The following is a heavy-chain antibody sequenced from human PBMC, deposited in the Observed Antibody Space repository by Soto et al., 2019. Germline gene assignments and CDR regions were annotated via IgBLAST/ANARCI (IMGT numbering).Heavy chain of an antibody. Sequence: SETLSLTCTVSGASISHNYWSWVRKAPGKGLEWIAYIHYNGNTNYNPSLTSRVTMSLDTSKNQFSLKLLSVTAADTAVYYCASLPCQRSSESCTSCCDFGQWGQGTLVTVSS. D-gene: IGHD2-2*01. CDR1: GASISHNY. CDR2: IHYNGNT. J-gene: IGHJ4*02. V-gene: IGHV4-59*01. CDR3: ASLPCQRSSESCTSCCDFGQ.